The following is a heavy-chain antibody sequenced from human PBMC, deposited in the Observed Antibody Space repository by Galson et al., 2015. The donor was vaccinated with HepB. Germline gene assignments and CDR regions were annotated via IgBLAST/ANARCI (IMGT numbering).Heavy chain of an antibody. J-gene: IGHJ4*02. Sequence: SETLSLTCTVSGGSIRSYYWSWIRQPAGKGLEWIGRIYTSGSTNYNPSLKSRVTMSVDTSKNQFSLNLGSVTAADTAIYYCARDLRASGFDHWGQGTLVTVSS. CDR3: ARDLRASGFDH. D-gene: IGHD3-10*01. CDR2: IYTSGST. CDR1: GGSIRSYY. V-gene: IGHV4-4*07.